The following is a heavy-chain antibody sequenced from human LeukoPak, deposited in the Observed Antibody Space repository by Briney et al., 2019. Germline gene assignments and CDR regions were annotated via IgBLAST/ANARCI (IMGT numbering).Heavy chain of an antibody. CDR3: AKDRAPFMVRGVIDAFDI. J-gene: IGHJ3*02. CDR1: GFTFSSYA. V-gene: IGHV3-23*01. Sequence: GGSLRLSCAASGFTFSSYAMSWVRKAPGKGLEWVSAISGSGGSTYYADSVKGRFTISRDNSKNTLYLQMNSLRAEDTAVYYCAKDRAPFMVRGVIDAFDIWGQGTMVTVSS. CDR2: ISGSGGST. D-gene: IGHD3-10*01.